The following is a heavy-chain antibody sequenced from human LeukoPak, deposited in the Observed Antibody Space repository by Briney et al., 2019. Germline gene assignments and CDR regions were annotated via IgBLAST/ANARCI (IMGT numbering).Heavy chain of an antibody. CDR1: GGSISSGGYY. CDR3: ARGDYGDYEQDWYWFDP. V-gene: IGHV4-31*03. CDR2: IYYSGST. Sequence: PSETLSLTCTVSGGSISSGGYYWSWIRQHPGKGLEWIGYIYYSGSTYYNPSLNSRVTISVDTSKNQFSLKLSSVTAADTAVYYCARGDYGDYEQDWYWFDPWGQGTLVTVSS. D-gene: IGHD4-17*01. J-gene: IGHJ5*02.